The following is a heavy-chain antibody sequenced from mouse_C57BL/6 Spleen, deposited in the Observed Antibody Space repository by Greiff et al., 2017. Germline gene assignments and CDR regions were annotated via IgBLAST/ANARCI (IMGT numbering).Heavy chain of an antibody. Sequence: QVQLQQPGAELVMPGASVKLSCKASGYTFTSYWMHWVKQRPGQGLEWIGEIDPSDSYTNYNQKFKSKATLTVDKPSSTAYMQLSSLTSEDSAVYYCARVYGSYAMDYWGQGTSVTVSS. CDR1: GYTFTSYW. CDR3: ARVYGSYAMDY. CDR2: IDPSDSYT. J-gene: IGHJ4*01. V-gene: IGHV1-69*01. D-gene: IGHD1-1*01.